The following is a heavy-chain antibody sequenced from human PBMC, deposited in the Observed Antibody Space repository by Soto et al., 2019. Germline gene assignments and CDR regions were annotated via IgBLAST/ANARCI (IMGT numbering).Heavy chain of an antibody. V-gene: IGHV3-30*18. CDR3: AKWGYSSGFDY. D-gene: IGHD6-19*01. CDR1: GFTFSSYG. CDR2: ISYDGSNK. Sequence: GGSLRLSCAASGFTFSSYGMHWVRQAPGKGLEWVAVISYDGSNKYYADSVKGRFTISRDNSKNTLYLQMNSLRAEDTAVYYCAKWGYSSGFDYWGQGTLVTVSS. J-gene: IGHJ4*02.